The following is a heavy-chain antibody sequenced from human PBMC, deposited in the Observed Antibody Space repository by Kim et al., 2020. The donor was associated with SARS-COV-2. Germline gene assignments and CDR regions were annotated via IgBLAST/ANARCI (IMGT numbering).Heavy chain of an antibody. CDR2: IYYSGST. V-gene: IGHV4-59*13. Sequence: SETLSLTCTVSGGSISSYYWSWIRQPPGKGLEWIGYIYYSGSTNYNPSLKSRVTISVDTSKNQFSLKLSSVTAADTAVYYCARGIAAFPFDYWGQGTLVT. CDR3: ARGIAAFPFDY. J-gene: IGHJ4*02. CDR1: GGSISSYY. D-gene: IGHD6-6*01.